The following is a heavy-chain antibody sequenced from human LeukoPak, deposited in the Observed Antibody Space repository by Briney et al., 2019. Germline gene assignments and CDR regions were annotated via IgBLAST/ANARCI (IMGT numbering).Heavy chain of an antibody. Sequence: ASVKVSCKASGYTFTGYYIHWVRQAPGQGLEWMGWSNPNSGVTNHAQKFQDRVTMTRDTSISTAYMELSSLRSDDTAVYYCASERIAVTGYPIDYWGQGTLVTVSS. V-gene: IGHV1-2*02. D-gene: IGHD6-19*01. CDR2: SNPNSGVT. CDR1: GYTFTGYY. CDR3: ASERIAVTGYPIDY. J-gene: IGHJ4*02.